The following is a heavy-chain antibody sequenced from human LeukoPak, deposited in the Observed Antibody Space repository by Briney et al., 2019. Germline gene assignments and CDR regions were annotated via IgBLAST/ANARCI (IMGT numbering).Heavy chain of an antibody. CDR3: AKDMELELLFGYFDY. CDR1: GFTFDDYA. Sequence: GGSLRLSCAASGFTFDDYAMHRVRQAPGKGLEWVSGISWNSGSIGYADSVKGRFTISRDNAKNSLYLQMNSLRAEDTALYYCAKDMELELLFGYFDYWGQGTLVTVSS. V-gene: IGHV3-9*01. CDR2: ISWNSGSI. J-gene: IGHJ4*02. D-gene: IGHD1-7*01.